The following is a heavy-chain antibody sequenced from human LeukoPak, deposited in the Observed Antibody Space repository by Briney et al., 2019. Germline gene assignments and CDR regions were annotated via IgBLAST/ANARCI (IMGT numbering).Heavy chain of an antibody. D-gene: IGHD4-11*01. CDR2: INPNSGDT. V-gene: IGHV1-2*02. J-gene: IGHJ4*02. Sequence: GASVNVSCKASGYTFSDYYMHWVRQAPGQGLEWMGWINPNSGDTHYAQMFQGRVTMTRDTSINAAYMELRRVRSDDTAVYYCAKSAQYSSAWFTGCFDYWGQGSLVTVSS. CDR1: GYTFSDYY. CDR3: AKSAQYSSAWFTGCFDY.